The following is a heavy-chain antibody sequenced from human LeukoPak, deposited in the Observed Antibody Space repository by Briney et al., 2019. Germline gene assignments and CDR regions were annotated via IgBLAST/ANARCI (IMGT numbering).Heavy chain of an antibody. J-gene: IGHJ4*02. Sequence: PGGSLRLSCAASGFTFSSNAMSWVRQAPGKGLEWVSGTSGSGGSTNYADSVKGRFTISRDNSKNTLYLQMNSLRAEDTAVYYCAKELALRTTGRLDYWGQGTLVTVSS. V-gene: IGHV3-23*01. D-gene: IGHD1-7*01. CDR3: AKELALRTTGRLDY. CDR2: TSGSGGST. CDR1: GFTFSSNA.